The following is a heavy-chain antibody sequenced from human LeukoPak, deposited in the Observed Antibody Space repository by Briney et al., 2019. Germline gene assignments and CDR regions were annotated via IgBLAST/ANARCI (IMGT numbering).Heavy chain of an antibody. Sequence: ASVKVSCKASGYTFIGNYMHWVRQAPGQGLEWMGWMNPKSGDTGYSQKFQGRVFITRDTSINTAYMELSSLGSDDTAVYYCARDGRGSRSSWFDPWGQGTLVIVSS. J-gene: IGHJ5*02. V-gene: IGHV1-8*03. CDR2: MNPKSGDT. CDR3: ARDGRGSRSSWFDP. D-gene: IGHD3-10*01. CDR1: GYTFIGNY.